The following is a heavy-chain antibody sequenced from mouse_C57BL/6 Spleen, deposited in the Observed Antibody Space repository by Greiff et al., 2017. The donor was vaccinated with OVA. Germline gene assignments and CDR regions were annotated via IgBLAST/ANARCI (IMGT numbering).Heavy chain of an antibody. CDR3: ARICYGSRYYFDY. CDR2: IYPGSGST. D-gene: IGHD1-1*01. V-gene: IGHV1-55*01. Sequence: VQLQQPGAELVKPGASVKMSCKASGYTFTSYWITWVKQRPGQGLEWIGDIYPGSGSTNYNEKFKSKATLTVDTSSSTAYMQLSSLTSEDSAVYYCARICYGSRYYFDYWGQGTTLTVSS. CDR1: GYTFTSYW. J-gene: IGHJ2*01.